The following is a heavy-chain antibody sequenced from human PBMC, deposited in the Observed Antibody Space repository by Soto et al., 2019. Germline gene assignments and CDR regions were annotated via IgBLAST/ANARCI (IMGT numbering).Heavy chain of an antibody. CDR2: ISWNSGNI. J-gene: IGHJ5*02. V-gene: IGHV3-9*01. Sequence: GGSLRLSCAASGFTFHNYAMHWVRQAPGKGLEWVAGISWNSGNIDFGDSVKGRFTISRDNAKNSLYPQMNSLRPEDTAVYYCAKDPYYTLTGYNNWFDPWGQGTLVTVSS. D-gene: IGHD3-9*01. CDR1: GFTFHNYA. CDR3: AKDPYYTLTGYNNWFDP.